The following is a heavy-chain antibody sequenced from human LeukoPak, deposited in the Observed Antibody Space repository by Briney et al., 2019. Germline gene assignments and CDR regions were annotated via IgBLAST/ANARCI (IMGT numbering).Heavy chain of an antibody. CDR1: GGSFSGYY. V-gene: IGHV4-34*01. CDR3: ARSGTVTPGRKPKNKIHNTGGWFDP. CDR2: INHSGST. D-gene: IGHD4-17*01. J-gene: IGHJ5*02. Sequence: SETLSLTCAVYGGSFSGYYWSWIRQPPGKGLEWIGEINHSGSTNYNPSLKSRVTISVDTSKNQFSLKLSSVTAADTAVYYCARSGTVTPGRKPKNKIHNTGGWFDPWGQGTLVTVSS.